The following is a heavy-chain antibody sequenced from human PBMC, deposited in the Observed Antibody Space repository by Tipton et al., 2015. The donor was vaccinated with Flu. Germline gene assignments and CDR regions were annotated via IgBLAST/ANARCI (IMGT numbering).Heavy chain of an antibody. D-gene: IGHD1-26*01. CDR2: IYPGDSNI. CDR1: GYSFINYW. J-gene: IGHJ4*02. CDR3: ASSPSGSYAPGY. Sequence: MQLVQSGAEVKKSGESLKISCRCSGYSFINYWIGWVRQMPGKGLEWMGIIYPGDSNIRYSPSFQGQVTISADKSISTAYLQWSSLKASDTAMYYCASSPSGSYAPGYWGQGTLVTVSS. V-gene: IGHV5-51*01.